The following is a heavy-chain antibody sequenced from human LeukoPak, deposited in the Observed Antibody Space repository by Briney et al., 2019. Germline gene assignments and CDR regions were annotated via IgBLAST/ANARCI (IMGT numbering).Heavy chain of an antibody. D-gene: IGHD6-13*01. CDR2: IYTSGST. J-gene: IGHJ4*02. CDR3: ASYPSAAGRFDY. CDR1: GGSISSYY. Sequence: PSETLSLTCTVSGGSISSYYWSWIRQPPGKGLEWIGYIYTSGSTNYNPSLKSRVTISVDTSKNQFSLKLSSVTAADTAVYYCASYPSAAGRFDYWGQGTLVTVSS. V-gene: IGHV4-4*09.